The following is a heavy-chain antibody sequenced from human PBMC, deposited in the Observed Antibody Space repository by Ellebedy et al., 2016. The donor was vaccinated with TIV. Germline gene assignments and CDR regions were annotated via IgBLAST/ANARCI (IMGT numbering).Heavy chain of an antibody. CDR3: TRVSGGRPGYCSSTSCYNGRGFDYFDY. Sequence: GESLKISXTASGFTFGDYAMSWFRQAPGKGLEWVGFIRSKAYGGTTEYAASVKGRFTISRDDSKSIAYLQMNSLKTEDTAVYYCTRVSGGRPGYCSSTSCYNGRGFDYFDYWGQGTLVTVSS. CDR1: GFTFGDYA. D-gene: IGHD2-2*02. J-gene: IGHJ4*02. CDR2: IRSKAYGGTT. V-gene: IGHV3-49*03.